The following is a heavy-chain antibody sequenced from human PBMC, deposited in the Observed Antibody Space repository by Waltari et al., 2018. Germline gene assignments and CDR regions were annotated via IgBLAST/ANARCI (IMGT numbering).Heavy chain of an antibody. CDR2: INPNSGGT. Sequence: QVQLVQSGAEVKKPGASVKVSCKASGYTFTGYYMHWVRQAPGQGLEWMGWINPNSGGTNYAQKFQGRVTMTRDTSIGTAYMELSRLRSDDTAVYYCARGRRVVVAARGWFDPWGQGTLVTVSS. J-gene: IGHJ5*02. D-gene: IGHD2-15*01. CDR3: ARGRRVVVAARGWFDP. V-gene: IGHV1-2*02. CDR1: GYTFTGYY.